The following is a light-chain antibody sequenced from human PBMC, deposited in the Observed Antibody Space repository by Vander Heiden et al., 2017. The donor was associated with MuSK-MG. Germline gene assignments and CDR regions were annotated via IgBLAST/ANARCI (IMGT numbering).Light chain of an antibody. CDR3: QQRSNWHT. Sequence: EIVLTQSPATLSLSPGERATLSCRASQSVSSYLAWYQQKPGQAPRLLIYDASNSATGIPARFSGSGSGTDFTLTISSLEPEDFAVYYCQQRSNWHTFGQWTKLEIK. CDR1: QSVSSY. V-gene: IGKV3-11*01. CDR2: DAS. J-gene: IGKJ2*01.